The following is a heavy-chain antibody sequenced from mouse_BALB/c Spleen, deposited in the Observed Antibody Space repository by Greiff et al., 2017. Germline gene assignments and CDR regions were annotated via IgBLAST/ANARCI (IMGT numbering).Heavy chain of an antibody. J-gene: IGHJ3*01. CDR3: AREHYGNSAWFAY. V-gene: IGHV3-6*02. CDR2: ISYDGSN. D-gene: IGHD2-1*01. CDR1: GYSITSGYY. Sequence: ESGPGLVKPSQSLSLTCSVTGYSITSGYYWNWIRQFPGNKLEWMGYISYDGSNNYNPSLKNRISITRDTSKNQFFLKLNSVTTEDTATYYCAREHYGNSAWFAYWGQGTLVTVSA.